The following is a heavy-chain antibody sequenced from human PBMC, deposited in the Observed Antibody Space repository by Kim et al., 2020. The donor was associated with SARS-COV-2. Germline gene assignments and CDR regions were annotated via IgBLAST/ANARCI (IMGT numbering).Heavy chain of an antibody. J-gene: IGHJ4*02. D-gene: IGHD6-19*01. CDR3: ARESRTAVAGLFDY. Sequence: NPSLKSRVTISVDTSKNQFSLKLSSVTAADTAVYYCARESRTAVAGLFDYWGQGTLVTVSS. V-gene: IGHV4-31*02.